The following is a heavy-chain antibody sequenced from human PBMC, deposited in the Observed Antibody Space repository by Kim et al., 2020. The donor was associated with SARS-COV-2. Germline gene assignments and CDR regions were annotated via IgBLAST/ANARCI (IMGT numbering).Heavy chain of an antibody. D-gene: IGHD6-19*01. CDR3: AREGVEVAGRPFDY. J-gene: IGHJ4*02. CDR1: GGTFSSYA. Sequence: SVKVSCKASGGTFSSYAISWVRQAPGQGLEWMGGIIPIFGTANYAQKFQGRVTITADESTSTAYMELSSLRSEDTAEYYCAREGVEVAGRPFDYWGQGTLVTVSS. V-gene: IGHV1-69*13. CDR2: IIPIFGTA.